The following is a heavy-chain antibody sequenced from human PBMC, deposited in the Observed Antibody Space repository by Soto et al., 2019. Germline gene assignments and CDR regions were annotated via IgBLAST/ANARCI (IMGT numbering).Heavy chain of an antibody. CDR1: GYTFTSFD. J-gene: IGHJ4*01. V-gene: IGHV1-8*01. CDR2: MTPNTGNT. Sequence: QVQLVQSGAEAKKPGASVKVSCKASGYTFTSFDINWVRQATGQGLEWLGWMTPNTGNTGYAQKFQGRITMTRDTSTSTAYMELNSLTYEDSAVYYCERNKWGTGDFDFCGHGTLVTVSS. D-gene: IGHD7-27*01. CDR3: ERNKWGTGDFDF.